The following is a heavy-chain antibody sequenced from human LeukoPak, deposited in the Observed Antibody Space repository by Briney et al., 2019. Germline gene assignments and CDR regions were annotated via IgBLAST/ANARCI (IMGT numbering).Heavy chain of an antibody. V-gene: IGHV3-53*01. CDR2: IYSGGST. Sequence: PGGSLRLSCAASGFTVSSNYMSWVRQAPGKGLEWVSVIYSGGSTYYADSVKGRFTISRDNSKNTLYLQMNSLRAEDTAVYYCARGAIGSIPYYCYYMDVWGKGTTVTVSS. J-gene: IGHJ6*03. CDR3: ARGAIGSIPYYCYYMDV. D-gene: IGHD2-2*02. CDR1: GFTVSSNY.